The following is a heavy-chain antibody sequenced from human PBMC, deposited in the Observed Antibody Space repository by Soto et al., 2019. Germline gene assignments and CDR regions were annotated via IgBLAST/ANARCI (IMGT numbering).Heavy chain of an antibody. CDR2: IYYSGST. CDR1: GGSISSYY. V-gene: IGHV4-59*01. CDR3: ARQTYYDFWSGYLGDAFDL. D-gene: IGHD3-3*01. J-gene: IGHJ3*01. Sequence: SETLSLTCTVSGGSISSYYWSWIRQPPGKGLEWIGYIYYSGSTNYNPSLKSRVTISVDTSKNQFSLKLSSVTAADTAVYYCARQTYYDFWSGYLGDAFDLWGQGTMVTVSS.